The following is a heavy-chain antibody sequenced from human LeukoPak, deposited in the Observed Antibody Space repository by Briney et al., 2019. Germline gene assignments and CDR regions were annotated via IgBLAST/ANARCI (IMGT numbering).Heavy chain of an antibody. V-gene: IGHV4-31*03. Sequence: PSETLSLTCTVSGGSISSGDYHWSWIRQHPGKGLEWIGYIYYSGDTYYNPSLKSRVTISVDTSKNQFSLKLSSVTAADTAVYYCARAGDGYNSYYFHCWGQGTLVTVSS. CDR3: ARAGDGYNSYYFHC. D-gene: IGHD5-24*01. CDR2: IYYSGDT. J-gene: IGHJ4*02. CDR1: GGSISSGDYH.